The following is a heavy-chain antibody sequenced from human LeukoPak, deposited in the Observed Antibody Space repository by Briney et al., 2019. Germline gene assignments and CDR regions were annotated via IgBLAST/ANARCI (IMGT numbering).Heavy chain of an antibody. V-gene: IGHV3-21*01. CDR3: ARDISAYCGGDCPPGY. CDR2: ISSGSTYI. D-gene: IGHD2-21*02. Sequence: GGSLRLSCAASGFTFSSYGMNWVRQAPGKWLEWVSSISSGSTYIYYADSVKGRFTISRDNAKNSLYLQMNSLRAEDTAVYYCARDISAYCGGDCPPGYWGQGTLVTVSS. J-gene: IGHJ4*02. CDR1: GFTFSSYG.